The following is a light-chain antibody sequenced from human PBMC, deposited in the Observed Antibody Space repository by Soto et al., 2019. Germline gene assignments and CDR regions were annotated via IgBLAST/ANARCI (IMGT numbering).Light chain of an antibody. CDR1: RSDFNNYNR. V-gene: IGLV2-18*01. CDR3: SLYTPERTYD. CDR2: GVN. J-gene: IGLJ1*01. Sequence: SVLTHPRSVCGSPGQSVTISYTGTRSDFNNYNRVSWYQRPPGTGPKLIIFGVNNRPSGVRDRFSGCKFGYTDSLTISGLQADDEGEYSCSLYTPERTYDFRPGSTVTGL.